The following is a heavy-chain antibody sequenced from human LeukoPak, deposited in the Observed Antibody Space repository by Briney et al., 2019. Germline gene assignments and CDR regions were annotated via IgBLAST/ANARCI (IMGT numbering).Heavy chain of an antibody. CDR1: GYTFTSYG. Sequence: ASVKVSCKASGYTFTSYGISWVRQAPGQGLEWMGWISAYNGNTNYAQKLQRRVTMTTDTSPTTAYRALRSLRSDDTAVYYCARDHGDIVVVTAIQGLSWFDPWGQGTLVTVSS. D-gene: IGHD2-21*02. CDR3: ARDHGDIVVVTAIQGLSWFDP. CDR2: ISAYNGNT. V-gene: IGHV1-18*01. J-gene: IGHJ5*02.